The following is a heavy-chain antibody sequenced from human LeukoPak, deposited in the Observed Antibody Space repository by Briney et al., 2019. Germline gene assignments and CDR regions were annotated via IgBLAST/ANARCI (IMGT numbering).Heavy chain of an antibody. CDR3: ARFSVVPAAIDDAFDI. Sequence: SETLSLTCTVSGGSISSHYWSWIRQPPGKGLEWIGYIYYSGSTNYNPSLKSRVTISVDTSKNQFSLKLSSVTAADTAVYYCARFSVVPAAIDDAFDIWGQGTMVTVSS. J-gene: IGHJ3*02. D-gene: IGHD2-2*01. CDR1: GGSISSHY. V-gene: IGHV4-59*11. CDR2: IYYSGST.